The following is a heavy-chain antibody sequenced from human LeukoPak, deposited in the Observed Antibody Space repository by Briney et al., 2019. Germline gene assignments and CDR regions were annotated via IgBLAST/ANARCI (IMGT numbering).Heavy chain of an antibody. CDR3: ASYPDCSSTSCYRGYAFDI. CDR2: IYPGDSDT. CDR1: GYSFTSYW. V-gene: IGHV5-51*01. D-gene: IGHD2-2*02. J-gene: IGHJ3*02. Sequence: GESLKISCKGSGYSFTSYWIGWVRQMPGKGLEWMGIIYPGDSDTRYGPSFQGQVTISADKSISTAYLQWSSLKASDTAMYYCASYPDCSSTSCYRGYAFDIWGQGTMVTVSS.